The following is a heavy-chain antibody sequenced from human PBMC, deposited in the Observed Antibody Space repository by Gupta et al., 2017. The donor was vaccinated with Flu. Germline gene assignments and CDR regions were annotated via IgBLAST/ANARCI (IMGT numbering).Heavy chain of an antibody. J-gene: IGHJ6*03. CDR2: IIGSGGST. CDR3: ARAYCSSTSCYPFYMDV. V-gene: IGHV3-23*01. D-gene: IGHD2-2*01. Sequence: GKGLEWVSAIIGSGGSTYYADSVKGRFTISRDNSKNTLYLQMNSLRAEDTAVYYCARAYCSSTSCYPFYMDVWGKGTTVTVSS.